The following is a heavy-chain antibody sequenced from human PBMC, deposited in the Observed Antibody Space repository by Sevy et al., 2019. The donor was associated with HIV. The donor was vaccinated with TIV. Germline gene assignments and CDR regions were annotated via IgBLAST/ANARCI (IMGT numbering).Heavy chain of an antibody. D-gene: IGHD2-15*01. V-gene: IGHV3-21*01. Sequence: GGSLRLSCTASGFTFSSYSMNWVRQAPGKGLEWVSSISFSSNYIYYADSVRGRFTISRDNAKNSLYLHMDSLRDEDTALYYRARDDIVARDYFDFWGQGTLVTVSS. CDR3: ARDDIVARDYFDF. J-gene: IGHJ4*02. CDR2: ISFSSNYI. CDR1: GFTFSSYS.